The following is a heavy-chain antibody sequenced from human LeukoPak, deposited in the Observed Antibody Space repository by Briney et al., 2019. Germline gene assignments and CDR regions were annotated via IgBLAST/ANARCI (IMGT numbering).Heavy chain of an antibody. Sequence: ASVKVSCKVSGYTLTELSMHWVRQAPGKGLEWMGGFDPEDGETIYAQRFQGRVTITADKSTSTAYMELSSLRSEDTAVYFCARAIRGSKIASRYFLYYMDVWGKGTTLTVSS. CDR2: FDPEDGET. CDR1: GYTLTELS. D-gene: IGHD1-26*01. V-gene: IGHV1-24*01. J-gene: IGHJ6*03. CDR3: ARAIRGSKIASRYFLYYMDV.